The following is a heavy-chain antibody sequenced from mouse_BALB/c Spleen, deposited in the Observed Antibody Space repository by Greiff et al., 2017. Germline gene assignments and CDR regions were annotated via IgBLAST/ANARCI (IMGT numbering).Heavy chain of an antibody. CDR1: GFTFSSYA. CDR2: ISSGGSYT. Sequence: EVNLVESGGGLVKPGGSLKLSCAASGFTFSSYAMSWVRQSPEKRLEWVAEISSGGSYTYYPDTVTGRFTISRDNAKNTLYLEMSSLRSEDTAMYYCARGMGGGNYWGQGTTLTVSS. D-gene: IGHD4-1*01. CDR3: ARGMGGGNY. J-gene: IGHJ2*01. V-gene: IGHV5-9-4*01.